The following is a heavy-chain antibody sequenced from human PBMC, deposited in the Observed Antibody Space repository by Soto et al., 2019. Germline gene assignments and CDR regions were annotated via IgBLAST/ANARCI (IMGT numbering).Heavy chain of an antibody. V-gene: IGHV4-59*01. Sequence: PSETLSLTCSVSGAPITSNYWTWIRQLPGKGLEWIGYLDHQGYSNYSPSLRSRVSMSIDTSKNQSSLKVHSVTAADTAVYYCARVHVKGYFDWLDPWGQGTLVTVSS. CDR2: LDHQGYS. J-gene: IGHJ5*02. CDR3: ARVHVKGYFDWLDP. D-gene: IGHD3-9*01. CDR1: GAPITSNY.